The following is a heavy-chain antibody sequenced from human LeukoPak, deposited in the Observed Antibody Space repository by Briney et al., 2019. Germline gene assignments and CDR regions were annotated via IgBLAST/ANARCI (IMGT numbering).Heavy chain of an antibody. V-gene: IGHV5-51*01. D-gene: IGHD2/OR15-2a*01. CDR3: ARPDYFASHD. CDR2: VYPDDSRT. J-gene: IGHJ4*02. Sequence: GESLKISCKASGYNFPKSWIGWVRQMPGKGLEWMAIVYPDDSRTKYSPSFQGQVTISADKSINTAHLQWSSLRASDTAMYYCARPDYFASHDWGQGTPVTVSS. CDR1: GYNFPKSW.